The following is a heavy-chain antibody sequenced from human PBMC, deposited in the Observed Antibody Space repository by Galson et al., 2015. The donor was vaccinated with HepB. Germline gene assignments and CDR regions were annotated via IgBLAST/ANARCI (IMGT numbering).Heavy chain of an antibody. V-gene: IGHV3-30*19. Sequence: SLRLSCAASGFTFSNYGMHWVRQAPGKGLEWLAVISYDGNNKYYADSVKGRFTISRDNSKNTLYLQMNSLRTEDTAVYYCASPVSTSDIVVVPAAIGFHNWFDPWGQGTLVTVSS. CDR1: GFTFSNYG. D-gene: IGHD2-2*01. CDR3: ASPVSTSDIVVVPAAIGFHNWFDP. CDR2: ISYDGNNK. J-gene: IGHJ5*02.